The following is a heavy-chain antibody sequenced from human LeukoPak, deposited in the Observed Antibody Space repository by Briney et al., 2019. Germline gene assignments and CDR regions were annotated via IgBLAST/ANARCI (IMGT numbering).Heavy chain of an antibody. CDR2: INSDGSIT. V-gene: IGHV3-74*01. Sequence: GGSLRLSCAASGFTFTTYWMHWVRQAPGKGLVWVSHINSDGSITNYADSVKGRFTISRDIAKNTLYLQMNSLRAEDTGVYYCAKDHYWSIDYWGRGTLVTVSS. J-gene: IGHJ4*02. D-gene: IGHD3-3*01. CDR1: GFTFTTYW. CDR3: AKDHYWSIDY.